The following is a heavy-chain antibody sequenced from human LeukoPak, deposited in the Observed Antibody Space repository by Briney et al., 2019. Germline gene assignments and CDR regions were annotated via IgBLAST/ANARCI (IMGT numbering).Heavy chain of an antibody. Sequence: AGGSLRLSCAASGFTFSSYSMNWVRQAPGKGLEWVSAISGSGGSTYYANSVKGRFTISRDNSKSTLYLQMSSLRADDTAVYYCAKCSRVDWLPIDYWGRGTLVTVSS. J-gene: IGHJ4*02. D-gene: IGHD3-9*01. CDR2: ISGSGGST. CDR3: AKCSRVDWLPIDY. V-gene: IGHV3-23*01. CDR1: GFTFSSYS.